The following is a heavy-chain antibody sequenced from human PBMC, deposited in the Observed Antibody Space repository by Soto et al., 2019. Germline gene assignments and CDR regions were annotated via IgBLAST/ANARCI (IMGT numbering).Heavy chain of an antibody. Sequence: PGGSLRLSCVASRFNFSAAWLNWVRQIPGKGLEWVGRIKPISEGGTTAYAEAVKGRLTISRDDSKNALHLQMGSLKTEDSAWYYCTTVPYGSGPTWGLGTLVTGSS. D-gene: IGHD6-25*01. CDR2: IKPISEGGTT. CDR3: TTVPYGSGPT. J-gene: IGHJ5*02. CDR1: RFNFSAAW. V-gene: IGHV3-15*07.